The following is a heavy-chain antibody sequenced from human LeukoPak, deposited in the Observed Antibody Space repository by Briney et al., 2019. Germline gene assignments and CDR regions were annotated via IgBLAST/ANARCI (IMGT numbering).Heavy chain of an antibody. V-gene: IGHV3-7*01. CDR2: IKQDGSEK. CDR3: TRAAVAGGPFDY. CDR1: GFTFSSYW. J-gene: IGHJ4*02. D-gene: IGHD6-19*01. Sequence: GGSLRLSCAASGFTFSSYWMSWVRQAPGKGLEWVANIKQDGSEKYYVDSVKGRFTISRDNAKNSLYLQMNSLRAEDMAIYYCTRAAVAGGPFDYWGQGTLVTVSS.